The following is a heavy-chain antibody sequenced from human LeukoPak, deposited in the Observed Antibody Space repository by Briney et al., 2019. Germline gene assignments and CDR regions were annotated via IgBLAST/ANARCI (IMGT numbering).Heavy chain of an antibody. Sequence: GGSLRLSCVASGFAFRNNAMNWVRQAPGKGLEWVSLISDSGGSTNYADSVKGRFTISRDDSKNTLYLQMNTLRAEDTAIYYRASSYGSSAYYPFDYWGQGTLVTVFS. V-gene: IGHV3-23*01. J-gene: IGHJ4*02. D-gene: IGHD3-22*01. CDR3: ASSYGSSAYYPFDY. CDR1: GFAFRNNA. CDR2: ISDSGGST.